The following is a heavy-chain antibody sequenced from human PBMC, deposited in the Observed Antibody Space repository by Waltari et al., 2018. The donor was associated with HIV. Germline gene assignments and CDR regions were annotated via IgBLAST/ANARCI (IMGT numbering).Heavy chain of an antibody. CDR1: GFTLTNAW. D-gene: IGHD2-15*01. J-gene: IGHJ4*02. CDR3: TSTGGGITDY. Sequence: KPGESLRLSCAASGFTLTNAWMSWVRQAPGKGLEWVGRIKSEDDGGTTDYAAPVKGRFTISRDDSKNALYLQMNSLKTEDTALYYCTSTGGGITDYWGQGTLVTVSS. V-gene: IGHV3-15*01. CDR2: IKSEDDGGTT.